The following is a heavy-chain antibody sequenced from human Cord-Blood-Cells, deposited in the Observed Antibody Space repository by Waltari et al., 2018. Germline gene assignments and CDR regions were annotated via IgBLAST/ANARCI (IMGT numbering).Heavy chain of an antibody. Sequence: QVQLQHWGAGLWKPSETLSLTCAVYGGSFSGYYWSWIRQPPGKGLEWIGEINQSGSTNYNPSLKSRVTISVDTSKNQFSLKLSSVTAADTAVYYCCRYCSSTSCYNWFDPWGQGTLVTVSS. J-gene: IGHJ5*02. CDR1: GGSFSGYY. CDR2: INQSGST. V-gene: IGHV4-34*01. D-gene: IGHD2-2*01. CDR3: CRYCSSTSCYNWFDP.